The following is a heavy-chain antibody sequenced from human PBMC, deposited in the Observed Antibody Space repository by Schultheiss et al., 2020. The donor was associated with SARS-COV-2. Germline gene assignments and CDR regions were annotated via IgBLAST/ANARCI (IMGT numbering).Heavy chain of an antibody. CDR2: ISGSGGNT. CDR1: GFTFSSYA. Sequence: GGSLRLSCAASGFTFSSYAMSWVRQAPGKGLEWVSGISGSGGNTYYADSVKGRFTISRDNSKNTLYVQMNSLRAEDTAVYYCAKGGRWRQLVLDMDVWGKGTTVTVSS. CDR3: AKGGRWRQLVLDMDV. J-gene: IGHJ6*03. D-gene: IGHD6-13*01. V-gene: IGHV3-23*01.